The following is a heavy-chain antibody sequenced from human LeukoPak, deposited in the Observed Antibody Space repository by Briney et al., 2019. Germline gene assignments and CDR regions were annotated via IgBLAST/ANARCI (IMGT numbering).Heavy chain of an antibody. Sequence: GGSLRLSCAASGFTISSYAMNWVRQAPGKGLEWVAVISYDGSNKYYADSVKGRFTISRDNSKNTLYLQMNSLRAEDTAVYYCARGAGYSSGWCVDYWGQGTLVTVSS. D-gene: IGHD6-19*01. J-gene: IGHJ4*02. CDR2: ISYDGSNK. CDR1: GFTISSYA. V-gene: IGHV3-30*03. CDR3: ARGAGYSSGWCVDY.